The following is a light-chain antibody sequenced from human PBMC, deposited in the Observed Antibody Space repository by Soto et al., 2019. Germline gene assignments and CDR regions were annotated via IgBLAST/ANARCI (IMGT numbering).Light chain of an antibody. V-gene: IGKV3-11*01. CDR2: DAS. J-gene: IGKJ1*01. Sequence: MGLTQCRGTLSKNKRDRATLSCRASQDIGSAVAWYHQRSGQAPRLLIFDASIRVPTTPARFSGSVSGTEFSLTLSSLDSEDFAAYFCRQSGDRPRRFGPGTVVDIK. CDR1: QDIGSA. CDR3: RQSGDRPRR.